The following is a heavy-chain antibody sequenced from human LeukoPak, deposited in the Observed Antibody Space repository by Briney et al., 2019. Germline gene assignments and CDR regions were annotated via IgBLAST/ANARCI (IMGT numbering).Heavy chain of an antibody. D-gene: IGHD3-10*01. Sequence: SETLSLTCTVSGGSISSNYWSWIWQPPGKALEWIGYIYYSGYTNYNPSLKSRVTISVDTSNNQFSLKLSSVTAADTAVYYCARHFDHVGSGIYEYWGQGTLVTVSS. J-gene: IGHJ4*02. V-gene: IGHV4-59*08. CDR3: ARHFDHVGSGIYEY. CDR1: GGSISSNY. CDR2: IYYSGYT.